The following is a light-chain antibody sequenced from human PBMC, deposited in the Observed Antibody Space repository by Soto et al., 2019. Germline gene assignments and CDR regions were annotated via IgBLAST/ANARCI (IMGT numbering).Light chain of an antibody. J-gene: IGKJ1*01. V-gene: IGKV3D-15*01. CDR1: QSVSNN. Sequence: EIVMTQSPASLSVSPGERATLSCRASQSVSNNLAWYQQKPGQVPMLLIYDASTRAIGIPARFSGRGSGTEFTLTISSLQAEDFAVYYCQQYNNWPPWTFGQGTKVEIK. CDR3: QQYNNWPPWT. CDR2: DAS.